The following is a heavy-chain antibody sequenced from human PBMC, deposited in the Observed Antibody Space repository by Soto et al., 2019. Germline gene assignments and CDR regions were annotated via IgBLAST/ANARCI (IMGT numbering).Heavy chain of an antibody. CDR3: ARALYLRAYSSTSASYGMDV. Sequence: EVQLVESGGGLVQPGGSLRLSCAASGFTFSSYDMHWVRQATGKGLEWVSAIGTAGDTYYPGDVKGRFTISRENAKNSLYLQMNSLRAADTAWYYWARALYLRAYSSTSASYGMDVWAKGPRSPSP. CDR2: IGTAGDT. CDR1: GFTFSSYD. J-gene: IGHJ6*02. D-gene: IGHD6-6*01. V-gene: IGHV3-13*01.